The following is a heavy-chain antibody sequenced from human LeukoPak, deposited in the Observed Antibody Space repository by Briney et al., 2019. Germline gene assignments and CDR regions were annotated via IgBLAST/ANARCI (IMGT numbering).Heavy chain of an antibody. CDR1: GGSISSYY. V-gene: IGHV4-59*01. D-gene: IGHD2-21*02. Sequence: SETLSLTCTVSGGSISSYYWSWIRQPPGKGLEWIGYIYYSGSTNYNPSLKSRVTISVDTSKNQFSLKLSSVTAADTAVYYCARAYCGGDCYPFYYYYYMDVWGKGTTVTISS. CDR3: ARAYCGGDCYPFYYYYYMDV. CDR2: IYYSGST. J-gene: IGHJ6*03.